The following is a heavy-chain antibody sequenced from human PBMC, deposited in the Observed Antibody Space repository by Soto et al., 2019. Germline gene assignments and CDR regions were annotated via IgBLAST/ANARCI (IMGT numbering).Heavy chain of an antibody. D-gene: IGHD2-21*01. J-gene: IGHJ5*02. V-gene: IGHV4-31*03. Sequence: QVQLQESGPGLVKPSQTLSLTCTVSGGSITSGDYYWTWIRQHPGKGLEWIGYISYRRTPYYNPCIKSRATTSVDKFRNQFSLKLNSVTAADTAVYFCARSGGVAWLDPWGQGTLVTVSS. CDR1: GGSITSGDYY. CDR3: ARSGGVAWLDP. CDR2: ISYRRTP.